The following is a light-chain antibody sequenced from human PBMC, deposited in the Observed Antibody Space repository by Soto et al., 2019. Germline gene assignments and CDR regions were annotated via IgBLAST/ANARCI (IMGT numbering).Light chain of an antibody. CDR2: KAS. J-gene: IGKJ5*01. CDR3: QRANSLPPT. V-gene: IGKV1-5*03. CDR1: QTISSW. Sequence: IQMTQSPSTVSGSVGDRVSITCRASQTISSWLAWYQQKPGKAPKLLIYKASTLKSGVPSRFSGSGSGTEFTLTISSLQPDDFATYYCQRANSLPPTFGQGTRLEI.